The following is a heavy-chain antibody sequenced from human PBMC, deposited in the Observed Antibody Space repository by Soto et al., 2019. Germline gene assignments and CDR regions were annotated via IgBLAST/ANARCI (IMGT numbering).Heavy chain of an antibody. V-gene: IGHV3-30-3*01. Sequence: PGGSLRLSCAASGFTFSSYAMHWVRQAPGKGLEWVAVISYDGSNKYYADSVKGRFTISRDNSKNTLYLRMNSLRAEDTAVYYCARDQAYSSSWYDYYYGMDVWGQGTTVTVSS. J-gene: IGHJ6*02. CDR2: ISYDGSNK. CDR1: GFTFSSYA. D-gene: IGHD6-13*01. CDR3: ARDQAYSSSWYDYYYGMDV.